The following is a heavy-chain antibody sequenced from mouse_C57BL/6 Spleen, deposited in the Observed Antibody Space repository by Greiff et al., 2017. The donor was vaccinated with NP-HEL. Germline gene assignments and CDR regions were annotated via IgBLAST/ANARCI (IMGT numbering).Heavy chain of an antibody. CDR1: GFTFSSYA. D-gene: IGHD1-1*01. Sequence: EVKVLESGEGLVKPGGSLKLSCAASGFTFSSYAMSWVRQTPEKRLEWVAYISSGGDYIYYADTVKGRFTISRDNARNTLYLQMSSLKSEDTAMYYCTRDSPPYYYGSSPYAMDYWGQGTSVTVSS. CDR2: ISSGGDYI. V-gene: IGHV5-9-1*02. J-gene: IGHJ4*01. CDR3: TRDSPPYYYGSSPYAMDY.